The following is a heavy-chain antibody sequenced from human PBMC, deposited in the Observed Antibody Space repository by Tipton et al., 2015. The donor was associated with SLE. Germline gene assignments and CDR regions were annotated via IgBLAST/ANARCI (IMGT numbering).Heavy chain of an antibody. V-gene: IGHV3-48*03. J-gene: IGHJ5*02. CDR3: ARGLMSSTKLWCFDP. CDR1: GFTFSSYE. D-gene: IGHD2-2*01. CDR2: ISSSGSTI. Sequence: SLRLSCAASGFTFSSYEMNWVRQAPGKGLEWVSYISSSGSTIYYADSVKGRFTISRDNAKNSLYLQMNSLRAEDTAVYYCARGLMSSTKLWCFDPWGQGTLVTVSS.